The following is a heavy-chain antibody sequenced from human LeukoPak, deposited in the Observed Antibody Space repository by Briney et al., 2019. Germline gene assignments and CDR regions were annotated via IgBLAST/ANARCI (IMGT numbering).Heavy chain of an antibody. D-gene: IGHD6-19*01. J-gene: IGHJ4*02. CDR3: ARDRGSGWNDY. Sequence: KAGGSLRLSCAASGFTFSSYSMNWVRQAPGKGLEWVSSINSRSSSIYYADSVKGRFTISRDNAKNSLYLQMNSLRAEDTAVYYCARDRGSGWNDYWGQGTLVTVSS. CDR2: INSRSSSI. CDR1: GFTFSSYS. V-gene: IGHV3-21*01.